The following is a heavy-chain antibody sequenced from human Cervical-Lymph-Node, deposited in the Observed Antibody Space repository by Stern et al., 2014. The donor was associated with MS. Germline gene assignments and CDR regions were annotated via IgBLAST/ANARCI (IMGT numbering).Heavy chain of an antibody. CDR1: GGSLRLYY. CDR2: TYYGGST. CDR3: ARGMGWFDP. J-gene: IGHJ5*02. V-gene: IGHV4-59*01. D-gene: IGHD2-8*01. Sequence: QLQLQESGPGLVRPSETLSLTCTVSGGSLRLYYWSWIRQSPGKGLEWIAYTYYGGSTDYNPSLKSRLTISFDTSKSQFSLKLASVTAADTAVYYCARGMGWFDPWGQGTLVTVSS.